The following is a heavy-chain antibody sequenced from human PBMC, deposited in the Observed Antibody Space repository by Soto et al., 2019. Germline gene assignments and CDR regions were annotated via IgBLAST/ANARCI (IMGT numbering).Heavy chain of an antibody. J-gene: IGHJ2*01. D-gene: IGHD4-17*01. V-gene: IGHV3-30-3*01. CDR2: ISYDGSNK. Sequence: QVQLVESGGGVVQPGRSLRLSCAASGFTFSSYAMHWVRQAPGKGLEWVAVISYDGSNKYYADSVKGRFTISRDNSKNTLYLQMNSLRAEDTAVYYCARDLNTVTTLGYFALWGRGTLVTVSS. CDR1: GFTFSSYA. CDR3: ARDLNTVTTLGYFAL.